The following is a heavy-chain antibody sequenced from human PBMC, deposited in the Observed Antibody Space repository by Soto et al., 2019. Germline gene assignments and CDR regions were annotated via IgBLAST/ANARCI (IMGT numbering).Heavy chain of an antibody. Sequence: QVQLVQSGAEVKKPGASVKVSCKASGYTFTSYGISWVRQAPGQGLEWMGWSSPFNCNTKHAQKLQGRATLTTVTATSTAYMELRTLRSGDTAVYYCASDSGSEPDYWGQGTPVTVSS. CDR2: SSPFNCNT. CDR1: GYTFTSYG. V-gene: IGHV1-18*01. CDR3: ASDSGSEPDY. J-gene: IGHJ4*02. D-gene: IGHD5-12*01.